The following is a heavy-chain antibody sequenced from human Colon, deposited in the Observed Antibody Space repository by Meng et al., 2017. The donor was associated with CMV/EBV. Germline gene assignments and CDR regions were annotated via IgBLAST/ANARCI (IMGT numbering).Heavy chain of an antibody. CDR3: ARDGEYSNSLPAKFDP. CDR2: INIDGSST. CDR1: CFIFSHPC. V-gene: IGHV3-74*01. Sequence: SCFIFSHPCLPWVRQAPGKGLVWVSRINIDGSSTTYADSVKGRFTISRDNARNTLYLQMNSLRAEDTAVYYCARDGEYSNSLPAKFDPWGQGSLVTVSS. J-gene: IGHJ5*02. D-gene: IGHD6-6*01.